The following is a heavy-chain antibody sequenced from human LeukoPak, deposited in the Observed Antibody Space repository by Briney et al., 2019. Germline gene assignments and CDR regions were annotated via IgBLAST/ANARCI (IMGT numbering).Heavy chain of an antibody. Sequence: SETLSLTCTVSGGSISSSSYYWGWIRQPPGKGLEWIGSIYYSGSTYYNPSLKSRVTISVDTSKNQFSLKLSSVTAADTAVYYCARGTKTPIYYDFWSGPLNWFDPWGQGTLVTVSS. CDR1: GGSISSSSYY. CDR3: ARGTKTPIYYDFWSGPLNWFDP. V-gene: IGHV4-39*01. D-gene: IGHD3-3*01. CDR2: IYYSGST. J-gene: IGHJ5*02.